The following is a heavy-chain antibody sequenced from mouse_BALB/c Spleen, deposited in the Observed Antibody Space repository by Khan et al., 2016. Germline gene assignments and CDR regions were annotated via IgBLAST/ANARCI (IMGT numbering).Heavy chain of an antibody. V-gene: IGHV1-54*01. D-gene: IGHD1-1*01. CDR1: GYAFTNYL. Sequence: QVQLQQSGAELVRPGTSVKVSCKASGYAFTNYLIEWVKQRPGQGLEWIGVINPGSGDTNYNEKFKGKATLTADKSSSNAYMQLSSLTSDDSAVYFCARADYHGGSEAYWGQGTLVTVSA. CDR2: INPGSGDT. J-gene: IGHJ3*01. CDR3: ARADYHGGSEAY.